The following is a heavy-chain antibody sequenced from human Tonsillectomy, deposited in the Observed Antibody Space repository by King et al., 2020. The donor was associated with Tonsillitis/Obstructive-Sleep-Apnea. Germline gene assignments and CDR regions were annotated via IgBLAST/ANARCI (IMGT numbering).Heavy chain of an antibody. Sequence: VQLQQWGAGLLKPSETPSLTCAVYGGSFSGYYWSWIRQPPGKGLEWIGEINHSGSTNYNPSLKSRVTISVDTSKNQFSLKLSSVTAADTAVYYCARRAGFLEWLAYYYFDYWGQGTLVTVSS. CDR2: INHSGST. V-gene: IGHV4-34*01. J-gene: IGHJ4*02. CDR1: GGSFSGYY. D-gene: IGHD3-3*01. CDR3: ARRAGFLEWLAYYYFDY.